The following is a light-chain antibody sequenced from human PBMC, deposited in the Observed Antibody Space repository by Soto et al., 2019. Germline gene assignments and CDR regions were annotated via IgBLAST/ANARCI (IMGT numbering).Light chain of an antibody. V-gene: IGKV3-20*01. CDR3: QQYGSSPRT. Sequence: ILLPQSPGTLSLSPGDSATLSCRASQSVSSSFLAWYQQKPGQAPRLLIYGASNRATGIPDRFSGSGSGTDFTLTISRLEPEDFAVYYCQQYGSSPRTCGQGTKGDIK. J-gene: IGKJ1*01. CDR2: GAS. CDR1: QSVSSSF.